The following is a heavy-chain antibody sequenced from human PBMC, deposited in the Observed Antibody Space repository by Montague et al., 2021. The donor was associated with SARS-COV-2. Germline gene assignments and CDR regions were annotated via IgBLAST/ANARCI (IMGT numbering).Heavy chain of an antibody. CDR1: GGSVNSGGYY. J-gene: IGHJ6*02. CDR3: ARDRTADDYDDYGTAGYSYYYGMDV. D-gene: IGHD4-17*01. V-gene: IGHV4-61*08. Sequence: SETLSLTCTVSGGSVNSGGYYWSWIWQPPGKGLEWIGNIYYSGTTNYNPSLKSRVTISVDTSKSQFSLKLSSVTAADTAVYYCARDRTADDYDDYGTAGYSYYYGMDVWGQGTTVTVSS. CDR2: IYYSGTT.